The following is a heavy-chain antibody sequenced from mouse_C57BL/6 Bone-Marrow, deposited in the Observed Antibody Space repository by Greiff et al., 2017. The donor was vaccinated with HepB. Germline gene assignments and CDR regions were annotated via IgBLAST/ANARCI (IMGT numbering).Heavy chain of an antibody. CDR2: INPNNGGT. J-gene: IGHJ2*01. CDR3: ARENYGIRYYFDY. V-gene: IGHV1-26*01. CDR1: GYTFTDYY. Sequence: VQLQQSGPELVKPGASVKISCKASGYTFTDYYMNWVKQSHGKSLEWIGDINPNNGGTSYNQKFKGKATVTVDKSSSTAYMELRSLTSEDSAVYYCARENYGIRYYFDYWGQGTTLTVSS. D-gene: IGHD1-1*01.